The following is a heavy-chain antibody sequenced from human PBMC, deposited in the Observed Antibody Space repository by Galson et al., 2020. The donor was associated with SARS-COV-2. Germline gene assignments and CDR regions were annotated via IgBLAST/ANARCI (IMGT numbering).Heavy chain of an antibody. CDR3: ARDPTRVTMVRDTNDDY. D-gene: IGHD3-10*01. CDR2: IWYDGSNK. CDR1: GFTFSSYG. Sequence: GGSLRLSCAASGFTFSSYGMHWVRQAPGKGLEWVAVIWYDGSNKYYADSVKGRFTISRDNSKNTLYLQMNSLRAEDTAVYYCARDPTRVTMVRDTNDDYWGQGTLVTVSS. V-gene: IGHV3-33*01. J-gene: IGHJ4*02.